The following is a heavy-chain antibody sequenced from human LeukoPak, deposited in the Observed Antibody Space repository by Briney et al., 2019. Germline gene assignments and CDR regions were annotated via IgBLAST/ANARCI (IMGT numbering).Heavy chain of an antibody. Sequence: PSETLSLTCAVYGGSFSRYYWSWIRQSPGKGLEWIAEIDHRGDTNYNPSVKSRVTISVDTSKNQFSLKVRSLSAADTAVYYCARGATISETGYFDFWGQGTPVTVSS. CDR2: IDHRGDT. J-gene: IGHJ4*03. CDR3: ARGATISETGYFDF. D-gene: IGHD5-24*01. V-gene: IGHV4-34*01. CDR1: GGSFSRYY.